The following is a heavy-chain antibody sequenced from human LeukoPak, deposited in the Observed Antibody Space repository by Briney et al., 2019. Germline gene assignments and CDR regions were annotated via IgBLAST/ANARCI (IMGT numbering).Heavy chain of an antibody. V-gene: IGHV4-39*07. CDR3: ARGVLLWFGETNFDY. J-gene: IGHJ4*02. CDR2: IYYSGST. D-gene: IGHD3-10*01. CDR1: GGSISSSSYY. Sequence: SETLSLTCTVSGGSISSSSYYWGWIRQPPGKGLEWIGSIYYSGSTYYNPSLKSRVTISVDTSKNQFSLKLSSVTAADTAVYYCARGVLLWFGETNFDYWGQGTLVTVSS.